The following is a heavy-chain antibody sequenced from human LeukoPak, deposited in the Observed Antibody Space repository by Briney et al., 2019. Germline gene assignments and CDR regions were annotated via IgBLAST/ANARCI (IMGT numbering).Heavy chain of an antibody. V-gene: IGHV3-74*01. CDR3: TRGTIFPDY. Sequence: GGSLRLSCAPSGFTFSSFWMHWVRQAPGKGPVWVSRISNDGGITDYADFVKGRFTISRDNARNTLYLQMNSLRAEDTAVYYCTRGTIFPDYWGQGTLVTVSS. CDR1: GFTFSSFW. CDR2: ISNDGGIT. D-gene: IGHD3-3*01. J-gene: IGHJ4*02.